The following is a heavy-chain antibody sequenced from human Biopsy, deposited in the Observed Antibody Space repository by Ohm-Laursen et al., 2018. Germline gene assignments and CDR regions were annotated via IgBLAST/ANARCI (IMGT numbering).Heavy chain of an antibody. CDR3: AKEEPPQGYDFWSGHYYYFDY. CDR2: ISSSSDNI. V-gene: IGHV3-21*04. J-gene: IGHJ4*01. Sequence: SLRLSCAASGFTLSSYSMNWVRQTPGKGLEWVSTISSSSDNIYYVDSVKGRFTISRDNAKNSLYLQMNSLRAEDTAVYYCAKEEPPQGYDFWSGHYYYFDYWGQGTLVTVSS. D-gene: IGHD3-3*01. CDR1: GFTLSSYS.